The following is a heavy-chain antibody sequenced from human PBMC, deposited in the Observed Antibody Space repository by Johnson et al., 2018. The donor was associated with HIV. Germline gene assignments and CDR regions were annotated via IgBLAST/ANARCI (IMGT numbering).Heavy chain of an antibody. V-gene: IGHV3-33*01. D-gene: IGHD3-10*01. CDR1: GFTFSSYG. CDR3: STGGYGSGSFAFDI. Sequence: QVQLVESGGGVVQPGRSLRLSCAASGFTFSSYGMHWVRQAPGKGLEWVAVIWYDGSNKYYADSVKGRFTISRDNSKNTLYLQMNSLRDEDTAVYYCSTGGYGSGSFAFDIWGQGTMVTVSS. J-gene: IGHJ3*02. CDR2: IWYDGSNK.